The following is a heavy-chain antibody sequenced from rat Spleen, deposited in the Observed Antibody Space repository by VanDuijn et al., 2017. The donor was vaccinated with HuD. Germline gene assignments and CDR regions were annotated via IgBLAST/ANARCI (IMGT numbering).Heavy chain of an antibody. CDR2: ITYDVSTT. V-gene: IGHV5-7*01. CDR1: GFTFSDYN. Sequence: EVQLAESGGGLVQPGRSLKLSCAASGFTFSDYNMAWVRQGPKKGLEWVASITYDVSTTYYRDSVKGRFTVSRDNAQNTLYLQMNSLRSEDTATYYCTREGNSGYDYWGQGVMVTVSS. J-gene: IGHJ2*01. D-gene: IGHD4-3*01. CDR3: TREGNSGYDY.